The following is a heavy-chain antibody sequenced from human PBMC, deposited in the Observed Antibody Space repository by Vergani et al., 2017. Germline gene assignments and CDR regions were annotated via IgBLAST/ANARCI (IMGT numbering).Heavy chain of an antibody. CDR2: ISSSSSYI. D-gene: IGHD3-10*01. Sequence: EVQLVESGGGLVKPGGSLRLSCAASGFTFSSYSMNWVRQAPGKGLEWVSSISSSSSYIYYADSVKGRFTISRDNAKNSLYLQMNSLRVEDTAVYYCARRATITMVRSLDYWGQGTLVTVSS. J-gene: IGHJ4*02. V-gene: IGHV3-21*01. CDR3: ARRATITMVRSLDY. CDR1: GFTFSSYS.